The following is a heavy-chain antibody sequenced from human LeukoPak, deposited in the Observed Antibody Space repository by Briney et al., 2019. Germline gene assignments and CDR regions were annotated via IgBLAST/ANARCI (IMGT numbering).Heavy chain of an antibody. Sequence: PSETLSLTCIVSGYSISSGYLWGWIRQPPGRGLEWIGSMYHSGSTYYNPSLKSRVTISPDTSKNQFSLKLSSVTAADTAVYYCVQVIFPWSAAGYFNLWGRGTLVTVSS. D-gene: IGHD3-10*01. CDR2: MYHSGST. J-gene: IGHJ2*01. CDR1: GYSISSGYL. V-gene: IGHV4-38-2*02. CDR3: VQVIFPWSAAGYFNL.